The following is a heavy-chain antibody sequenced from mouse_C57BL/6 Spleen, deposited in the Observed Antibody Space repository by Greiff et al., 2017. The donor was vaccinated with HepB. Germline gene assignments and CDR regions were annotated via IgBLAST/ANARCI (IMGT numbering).Heavy chain of an antibody. J-gene: IGHJ3*01. Sequence: EVQLVESGGGLVKPGGSLKLSCAASGFTFSDYGMHWVRQAPEKGLEWVAYISSGSSTIYYADTVKGRFTISRDNAKNTLFLQMTSLRSEDTAMYYCARGRSTGFAYWGQGTLVTVSA. V-gene: IGHV5-17*01. CDR1: GFTFSDYG. CDR3: ARGRSTGFAY. CDR2: ISSGSSTI.